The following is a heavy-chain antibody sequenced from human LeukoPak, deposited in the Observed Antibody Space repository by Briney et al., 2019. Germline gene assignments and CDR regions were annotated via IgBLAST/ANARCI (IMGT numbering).Heavy chain of an antibody. CDR1: GYTFTGYY. CDR3: ARDYAMVRGVTGYGY. J-gene: IGHJ4*02. D-gene: IGHD3-10*01. V-gene: IGHV1-2*02. Sequence: GASVKVSCKASGYTFTGYYMHWVRQAPGQGLEWMGWINPNSGGTNYAQKFQGRVTMTRDTSISTAYMELSRLRSDDTAVYYCARDYAMVRGVTGYGYWGQGTLVTVSS. CDR2: INPNSGGT.